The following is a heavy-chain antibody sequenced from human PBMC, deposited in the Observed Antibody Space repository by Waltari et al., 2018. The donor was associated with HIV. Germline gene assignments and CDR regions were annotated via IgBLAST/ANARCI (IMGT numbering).Heavy chain of an antibody. CDR1: GGTITSHY. CDR2: IYYSGSI. CDR3: ARFAAEIFDSSGYSFDY. Sequence: QVQLQESGPGLVKPSETLSLTCTVSGGTITSHYWSWVRQPPGKGLEWIGYIYYSGSINYNPSLKSRVTIAVDTSKNQFALNLTSVTASDTAVYYCARFAAEIFDSSGYSFDYWGQGALVTVPS. D-gene: IGHD3-22*01. J-gene: IGHJ4*02. V-gene: IGHV4-59*08.